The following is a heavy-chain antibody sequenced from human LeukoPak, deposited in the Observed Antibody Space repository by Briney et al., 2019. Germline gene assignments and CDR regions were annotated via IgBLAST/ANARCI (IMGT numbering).Heavy chain of an antibody. CDR3: AKVYCSGGSCYPGYYYDSSGYYVFDY. CDR1: GFTFSSYG. J-gene: IGHJ4*02. Sequence: GGSLRLSCAASGFTFSSYGMHWVRQAPGKGLEWVAVIWYDGSNKYYADSVKGRFTISRDNSKNTLYLQMNSLRAEDTAVYYCAKVYCSGGSCYPGYYYDSSGYYVFDYWGQGTLVTVSS. D-gene: IGHD3-22*01. V-gene: IGHV3-33*06. CDR2: IWYDGSNK.